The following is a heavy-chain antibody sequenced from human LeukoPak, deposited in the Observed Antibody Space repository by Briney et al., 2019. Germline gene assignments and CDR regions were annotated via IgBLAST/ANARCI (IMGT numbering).Heavy chain of an antibody. CDR1: GYSFTSYW. J-gene: IGHJ3*02. CDR3: ARRYLDSLAAFDI. CDR2: IYPGDSDT. Sequence: GESRKISCKGSGYSFTSYWIGWVRQMPGKGLEWMGIIYPGDSDTRYSPSFQGQVTISADKSISTAYLQWSSLKASDTAMYYCARRYLDSLAAFDIWGQGTMVTVSS. D-gene: IGHD3-10*01. V-gene: IGHV5-51*01.